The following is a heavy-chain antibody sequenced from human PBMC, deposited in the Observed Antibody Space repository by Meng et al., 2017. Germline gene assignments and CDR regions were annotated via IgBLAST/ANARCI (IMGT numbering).Heavy chain of an antibody. D-gene: IGHD1-26*01. Sequence: QSQQSGPGRVKPSQTLSLICAISGDSVSSNSAAWNWIRQSPSRGLEWLGRAYYRSKWYHGYAESVKSRISIDPDTSKNQFSLQLRSVTPEDSAVYYCARGSYSFDSWGQRTLVTVSS. J-gene: IGHJ4*02. CDR3: ARGSYSFDS. CDR2: AYYRSKWYH. CDR1: GDSVSSNSAA. V-gene: IGHV6-1*01.